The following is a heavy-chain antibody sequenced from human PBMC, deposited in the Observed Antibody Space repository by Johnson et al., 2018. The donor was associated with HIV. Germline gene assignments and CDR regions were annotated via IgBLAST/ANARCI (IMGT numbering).Heavy chain of an antibody. CDR1: GFTFSSYD. Sequence: MHLVESGGGLVQPGGSLRLSCAASGFTFSSYDMHWVRQATGKGLEWVSAIGTAGDTYYPGSVKGRFTISRDNAKNSLYLQMNSLRAEDTAVYYCARDWGGYCSGGSCYGDAFDIWGQGTMVTVSS. V-gene: IGHV3-13*01. D-gene: IGHD2-15*01. J-gene: IGHJ3*02. CDR2: IGTAGDT. CDR3: ARDWGGYCSGGSCYGDAFDI.